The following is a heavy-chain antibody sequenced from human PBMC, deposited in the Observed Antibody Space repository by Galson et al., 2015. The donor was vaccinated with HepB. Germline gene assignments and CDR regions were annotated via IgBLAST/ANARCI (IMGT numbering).Heavy chain of an antibody. V-gene: IGHV3-33*08. CDR3: ARGGFWNDYVWGSYRPLDY. J-gene: IGHJ4*02. Sequence: SLRLSCAASGFTFSSYGMHWVRQAPGKGLEWVAVIWYDGSNKYYADSVKGRFTISRDNSKNTLYLQMNSLRAEDTAVYYCARGGFWNDYVWGSYRPLDYWGQGTLVTVSS. CDR2: IWYDGSNK. D-gene: IGHD3-16*02. CDR1: GFTFSSYG.